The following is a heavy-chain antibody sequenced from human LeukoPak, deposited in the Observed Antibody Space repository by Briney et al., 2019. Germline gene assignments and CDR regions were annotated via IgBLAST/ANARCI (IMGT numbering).Heavy chain of an antibody. CDR3: ARGPLVAVTYAYYYYGMDV. J-gene: IGHJ6*02. CDR2: INHSGST. V-gene: IGHV4-34*01. Sequence: SETLSLTCAVYGGSFSGYYWSWIRQPPGKGLEWIGEINHSGSTNYNPSLKSRVTISVDTSKNQFSLKLSSVTAADTAVYYCARGPLVAVTYAYYYYGMDVWGQGTTVTVSS. D-gene: IGHD2-21*02. CDR1: GGSFSGYY.